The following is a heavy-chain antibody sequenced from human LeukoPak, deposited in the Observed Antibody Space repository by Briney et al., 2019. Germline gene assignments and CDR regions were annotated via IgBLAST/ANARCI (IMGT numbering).Heavy chain of an antibody. CDR1: GFTFSSYG. CDR2: ISYDGSNK. J-gene: IGHJ4*02. V-gene: IGHV3-30*18. CDR3: AKLYYYDSSGQTSDH. D-gene: IGHD3-22*01. Sequence: GRSLRLSCAASGFTFSSYGMHWVRQAPGKGLEWVAVISYDGSNKYYADSVKGRFTISRDNSKNTLYLQMNSLRAEDTAVYYCAKLYYYDSSGQTSDHWGQGTLVTVSS.